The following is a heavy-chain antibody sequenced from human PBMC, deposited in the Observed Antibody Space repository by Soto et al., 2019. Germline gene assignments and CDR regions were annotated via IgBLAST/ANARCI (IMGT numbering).Heavy chain of an antibody. CDR3: ARGLYSYGPDY. J-gene: IGHJ4*02. D-gene: IGHD5-18*01. CDR2: IYYSGST. Sequence: SETLSLTCTVSGGSISSYYWSWIRQPPGKGLEWIGYIYYSGSTNYNPSLKSRVTISVDTSKNQFSLKLSSVTAADTAVYYCARGLYSYGPDYWGQGTLVTV. V-gene: IGHV4-59*01. CDR1: GGSISSYY.